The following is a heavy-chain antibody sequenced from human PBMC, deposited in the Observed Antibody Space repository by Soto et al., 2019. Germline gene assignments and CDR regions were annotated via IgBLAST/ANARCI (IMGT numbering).Heavy chain of an antibody. CDR1: GGSVSSGSYY. D-gene: IGHD3-10*01. J-gene: IGHJ4*02. Sequence: ETLSLTCTVSGGSVSSGSYYWSWIRQPPGKGLEWIGYIYYSWGTKYSPSLKSRVTISVDTSKNQFSLKLRSVTAADTAIYYCARGNSFGSGIGYSDHWGQGAQVTVSS. V-gene: IGHV4-61*01. CDR3: ARGNSFGSGIGYSDH. CDR2: IYYSWGT.